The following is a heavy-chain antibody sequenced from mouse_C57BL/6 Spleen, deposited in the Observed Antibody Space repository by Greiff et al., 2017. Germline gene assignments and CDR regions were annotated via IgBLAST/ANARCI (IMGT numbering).Heavy chain of an antibody. D-gene: IGHD1-1*02. CDR3: SGGGGFFDY. V-gene: IGHV1-22*01. Sequence: VQLKQSGPELVKPGASVKMSCKASGYTFTDYNMHWVKQSHGKSLEWIGYINPNYGGTSYNQKFKGKATLTVNKSSSTAYMERRSLTSEDSAVYYCSGGGGFFDYWGQGTTLTVSS. CDR2: INPNYGGT. CDR1: GYTFTDYN. J-gene: IGHJ2*01.